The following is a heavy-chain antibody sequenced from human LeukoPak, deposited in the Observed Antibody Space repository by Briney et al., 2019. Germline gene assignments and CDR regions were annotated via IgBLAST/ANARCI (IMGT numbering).Heavy chain of an antibody. CDR2: ISSSSYI. CDR3: AREVVYGDYPDY. Sequence: GGSLRLSCAASGFTFSSYSMNWVRQAPGKGLEWVSSISSSSYIYYADSVKGRFTISRDNAKNSPYLQMNSLRAEDTAVYYCAREVVYGDYPDYWGQGTLVTVSS. V-gene: IGHV3-21*01. CDR1: GFTFSSYS. D-gene: IGHD4-17*01. J-gene: IGHJ4*02.